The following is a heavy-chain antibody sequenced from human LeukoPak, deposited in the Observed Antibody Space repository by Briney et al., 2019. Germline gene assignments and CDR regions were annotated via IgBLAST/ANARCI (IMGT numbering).Heavy chain of an antibody. Sequence: GASVKVSCKASGYTFTGYYMHWVRQAPGQGLEWMGWINPNSGGTNYAQKFQGWVTMTRDTSISTAYMELSRLRSDDTAVYYCARVSEGSSWYPFDYWGQGTLVTVSS. CDR1: GYTFTGYY. CDR2: INPNSGGT. D-gene: IGHD6-13*01. J-gene: IGHJ4*02. CDR3: ARVSEGSSWYPFDY. V-gene: IGHV1-2*04.